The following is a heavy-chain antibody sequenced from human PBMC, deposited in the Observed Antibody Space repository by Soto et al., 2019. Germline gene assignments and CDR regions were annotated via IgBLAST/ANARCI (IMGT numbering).Heavy chain of an antibody. Sequence: QVQLVQSGAEVKKPGSSVKVSCKASGDTFSSSTFSWVRQAPGQGLEWMGRIIPVLAITNYARKLQGRVTVTADKSTSTVYMELSSLRSEDTAMYFCGMARYDSRYLYYGVDVWGQGTTVTVSS. V-gene: IGHV1-69*02. CDR3: GMARYDSRYLYYGVDV. CDR2: IIPVLAIT. D-gene: IGHD3-22*01. J-gene: IGHJ6*02. CDR1: GDTFSSST.